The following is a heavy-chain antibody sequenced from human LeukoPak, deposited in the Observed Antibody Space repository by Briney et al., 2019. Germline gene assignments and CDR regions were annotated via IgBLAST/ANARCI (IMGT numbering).Heavy chain of an antibody. CDR1: GGTFSSYA. J-gene: IGHJ6*02. CDR3: ARGYRGYCSGGSCYDTYYYGMDV. CDR2: IIPIFGTA. Sequence: GASVKVSCKASGGTFSSYAISWVRQAPGQGLEWMGGIIPIFGTANYAQKFQGRVTITADESTSTAYMELSSLRSEDTAVYYCARGYRGYCSGGSCYDTYYYGMDVWGQGTTVTVSS. V-gene: IGHV1-69*13. D-gene: IGHD2-15*01.